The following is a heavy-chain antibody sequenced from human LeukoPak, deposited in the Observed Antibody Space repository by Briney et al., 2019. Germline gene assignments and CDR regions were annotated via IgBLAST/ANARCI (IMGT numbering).Heavy chain of an antibody. CDR2: ISGSGGST. J-gene: IGHJ4*02. D-gene: IGHD3-22*01. CDR3: AREIITLIVVPRGGGFDY. Sequence: GGSLRLSCAASGFTFSSYAMSWVRQAPGKGLEWVSAISGSGGSTYYADSVKGRFTISRDNSKNTLYLQMNSLRADDTAVYYCAREIITLIVVPRGGGFDYWGQGTLVTVSS. CDR1: GFTFSSYA. V-gene: IGHV3-23*01.